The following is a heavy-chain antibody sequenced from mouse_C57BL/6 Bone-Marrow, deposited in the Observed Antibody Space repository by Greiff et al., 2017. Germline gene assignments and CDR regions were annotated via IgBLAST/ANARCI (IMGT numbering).Heavy chain of an antibody. Sequence: VQLQQSGAELVRPGASVKLSCTASGFNIQDDYMHWVKQRPEQGLEWIGWIDPENGDTEYASKFQGKATITADTSSNTAYLQLSSLTSEDTAVYYCTTYYYGSSYGDWYFDVWGTGTTVTVSS. V-gene: IGHV14-4*01. D-gene: IGHD1-1*01. CDR2: IDPENGDT. J-gene: IGHJ1*03. CDR1: GFNIQDDY. CDR3: TTYYYGSSYGDWYFDV.